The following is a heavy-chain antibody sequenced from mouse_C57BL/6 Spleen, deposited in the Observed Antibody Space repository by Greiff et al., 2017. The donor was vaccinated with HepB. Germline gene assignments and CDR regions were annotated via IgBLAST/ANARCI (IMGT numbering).Heavy chain of an antibody. V-gene: IGHV3-6*01. CDR3: ARVGDGYNYFDY. D-gene: IGHD2-3*01. Sequence: DVKLQESGPGLVKPSQSLSLTCSVTGYSITSGYYWNWIRQFPGNKLEWMGYISYDGSNNYNPSLKNRISITRDTSKNQFFLKLNSVTTEDTATYYCARVGDGYNYFDYWGQGTTLTVSS. J-gene: IGHJ2*01. CDR2: ISYDGSN. CDR1: GYSITSGYY.